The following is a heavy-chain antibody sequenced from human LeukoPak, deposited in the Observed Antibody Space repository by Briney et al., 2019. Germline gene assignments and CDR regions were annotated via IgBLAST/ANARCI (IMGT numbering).Heavy chain of an antibody. CDR1: GGSINNFY. Sequence: PSETLSFTCTVSGGSINNFYWSWIRQPPGRGLEWIGYISHSGSTNYNPSLKSRVTISVDTSKNQFSLKLSSVTAADTAVYYCAREGEGYCSGGSCYGFDYWGQGTLVTVSS. CDR2: ISHSGST. V-gene: IGHV4-59*12. D-gene: IGHD2-15*01. J-gene: IGHJ4*02. CDR3: AREGEGYCSGGSCYGFDY.